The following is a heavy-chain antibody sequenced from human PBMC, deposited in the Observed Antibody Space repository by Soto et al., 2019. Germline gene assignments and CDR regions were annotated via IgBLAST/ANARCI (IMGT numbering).Heavy chain of an antibody. CDR2: IKSEGSIT. CDR3: SRAPFDGSGYFGY. Sequence: GGSLILSCAASGFTFSDYWMHWVRQVPGQGQVWVSLIKSEGSITKYADSVKGRFTISRDTAKNTLFLQMNSLRPEDTAVYFCSRAPFDGSGYFGYWGQGALVTVSS. D-gene: IGHD3-22*01. V-gene: IGHV3-74*01. CDR1: GFTFSDYW. J-gene: IGHJ4*02.